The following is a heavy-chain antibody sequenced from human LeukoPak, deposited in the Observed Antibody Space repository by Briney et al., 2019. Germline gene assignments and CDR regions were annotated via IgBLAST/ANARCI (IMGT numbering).Heavy chain of an antibody. CDR3: ARDVPGDLYFDY. D-gene: IGHD1-14*01. J-gene: IGHJ4*02. CDR1: GFTFSTYS. V-gene: IGHV3-21*01. Sequence: GGSLRLSCAASGFTFSTYSMNWVRQAPGKGLEWVSSISSSSSYIYYADSVKGRFTISRDNAKNSLYLQMNSLRAEDTAVYYCARDVPGDLYFDYWGQGTLVTVSS. CDR2: ISSSSSYI.